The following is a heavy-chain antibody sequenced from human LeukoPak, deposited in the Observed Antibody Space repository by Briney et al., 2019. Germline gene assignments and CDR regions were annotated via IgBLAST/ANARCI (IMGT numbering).Heavy chain of an antibody. D-gene: IGHD6-13*01. CDR3: ARDPSAAGPPFDY. V-gene: IGHV4-30-4*02. CDR1: GGSMSSGDYY. Sequence: SDTLSLTCTVSGGSMSSGDYYWSWIRQPPGKGLEWIGYIYYSGSTYYNPSLKSRVTISVDTSKNQFSLKLSSVTAADTAVYYCARDPSAAGPPFDYWGQGTLVTVSS. CDR2: IYYSGST. J-gene: IGHJ4*02.